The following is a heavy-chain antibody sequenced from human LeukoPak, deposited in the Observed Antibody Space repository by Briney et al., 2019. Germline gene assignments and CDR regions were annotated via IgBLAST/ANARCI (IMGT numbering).Heavy chain of an antibody. J-gene: IGHJ4*02. Sequence: GGSLRLSCEVSGFTFSRYWMHWVRQAPGKGLVWVSVINSDGTGTTYADSVRGRFTISRDNAKDTLYLQMNSLRAEDTAVYYCVKDRTGTYTLDYWGQGTLVTVSS. CDR3: VKDRTGTYTLDY. D-gene: IGHD3-10*01. CDR2: INSDGTGT. CDR1: GFTFSRYW. V-gene: IGHV3-74*01.